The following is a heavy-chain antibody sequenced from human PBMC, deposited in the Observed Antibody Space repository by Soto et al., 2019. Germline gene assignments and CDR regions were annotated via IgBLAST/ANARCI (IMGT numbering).Heavy chain of an antibody. CDR1: GFTFDDYA. CDR3: AKGVVVVPAAICYGMDV. V-gene: IGHV3-9*01. J-gene: IGHJ6*02. Sequence: EVQLVESGGGLVQPGRSLRLSCAASGFTFDDYAMHWVRQAPGKGLEWVSGISWNSGSIGYADSVKGRFTISRDNAKNSLYLQMNSLRAEDTALYYCAKGVVVVPAAICYGMDVWGQGTTVTVSS. CDR2: ISWNSGSI. D-gene: IGHD2-2*02.